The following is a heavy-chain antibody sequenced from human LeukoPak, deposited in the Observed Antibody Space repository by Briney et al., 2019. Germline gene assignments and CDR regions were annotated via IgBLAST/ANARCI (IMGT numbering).Heavy chain of an antibody. V-gene: IGHV3-30*02. D-gene: IGHD2-21*02. J-gene: IGHJ4*02. CDR1: GFTISSYG. CDR3: AKVGLAYCGGDCSRPGDY. Sequence: GGSLRLSCAASGFTISSYGMHWVRQAPGKGLEWVAFIRYDGSYKNYADSVKGRFTISRDYSKNTLYLQMNSLRAEDTAVYYSAKVGLAYCGGDCSRPGDYWGQGTLVTVSS. CDR2: IRYDGSYK.